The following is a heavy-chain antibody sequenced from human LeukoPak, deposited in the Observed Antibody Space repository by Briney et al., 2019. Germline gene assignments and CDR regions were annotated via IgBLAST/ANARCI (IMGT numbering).Heavy chain of an antibody. V-gene: IGHV3-7*01. Sequence: PGGSLRLSCAASGFTFSNYWMTWVRQAPGKGLEWVAHINQEGSKECYMDSVKARFTISRDNAKNSLSLQMNSLRAEDTAVYYCVRDGGVSGYDLLDYWGQGTLVTVSS. CDR2: INQEGSKE. D-gene: IGHD5-12*01. CDR3: VRDGGVSGYDLLDY. CDR1: GFTFSNYW. J-gene: IGHJ4*02.